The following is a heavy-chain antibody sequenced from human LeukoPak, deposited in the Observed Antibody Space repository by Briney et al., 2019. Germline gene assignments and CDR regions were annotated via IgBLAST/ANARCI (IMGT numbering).Heavy chain of an antibody. CDR1: GFTFSTSG. J-gene: IGHJ4*02. Sequence: GGSLRLSCAASGFTFSTSGMNWVRQAPGKGLEWVSYISSSGTTISYAQSVKGRFTITRDNAQNSLTPHMNTLRADDTAVYYCAKDGGTHFDHWGQGTLVTVSS. CDR2: ISSSGTTI. D-gene: IGHD1-26*01. CDR3: AKDGGTHFDH. V-gene: IGHV3-48*01.